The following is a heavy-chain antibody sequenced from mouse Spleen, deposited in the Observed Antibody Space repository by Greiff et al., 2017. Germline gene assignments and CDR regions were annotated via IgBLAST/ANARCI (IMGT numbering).Heavy chain of an antibody. D-gene: IGHD1-2*01. CDR2: ISSGSSTI. CDR1: GFTFSDYG. CDR3: ARDITTAPYYFDY. J-gene: IGHJ2*01. V-gene: IGHV5-17*01. Sequence: EVKVEESGGGLVKPGGSLKLSCAASGFTFSDYGMHWVRQAPEKGLEWVAYISSGSSTIYYADTVKGRFTISRDNAKNTLFLQMTSLRSEDTAMYYCARDITTAPYYFDYWGQGTTLTVSS.